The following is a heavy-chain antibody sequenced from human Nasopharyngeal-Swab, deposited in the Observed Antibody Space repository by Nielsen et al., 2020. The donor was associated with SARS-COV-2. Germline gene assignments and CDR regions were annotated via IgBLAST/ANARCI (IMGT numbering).Heavy chain of an antibody. V-gene: IGHV3-30-3*01. CDR3: GASSRAFDI. J-gene: IGHJ3*02. D-gene: IGHD6-13*01. CDR2: ISYDGSNK. Sequence: GGSLRLSCAASGFTFSSYAMHWVRQAPGKGLEWVAVISYDGSNKYYADSAKGRFTISRDNSKNTLYLQMNSLRAEDTAVCYCGASSRAFDIWGQGTMVTVSS. CDR1: GFTFSSYA.